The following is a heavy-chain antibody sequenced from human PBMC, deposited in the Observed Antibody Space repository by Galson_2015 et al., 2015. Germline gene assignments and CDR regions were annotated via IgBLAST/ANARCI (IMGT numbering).Heavy chain of an antibody. Sequence: SLRLSCAASGFIVSSSYMSWVRQAPGKGLEWVSVIFGGGNTYYADSVEGRFTISRDNSKNTLYLQMNSLRAEDTAMYFCARHYSGSYYHFDYWGQGTLVTVSS. V-gene: IGHV3-53*01. CDR3: ARHYSGSYYHFDY. CDR2: IFGGGNT. J-gene: IGHJ4*02. D-gene: IGHD1-26*01. CDR1: GFIVSSSY.